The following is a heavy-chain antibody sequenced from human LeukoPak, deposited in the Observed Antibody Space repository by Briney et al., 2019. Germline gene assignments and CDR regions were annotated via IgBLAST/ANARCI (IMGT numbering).Heavy chain of an antibody. Sequence: ASVKVSCKASGYTFTSYYMHWVRQAPGQGLEWMGIISPSGGSTSYAQKFQGRVTMTRDTSTSTVYMKLSSLRSEDTAVYYCARDPTFAYDSSGYYGAPGYWGQGTLVTVSS. CDR1: GYTFTSYY. J-gene: IGHJ4*02. D-gene: IGHD3-22*01. V-gene: IGHV1-46*01. CDR2: ISPSGGST. CDR3: ARDPTFAYDSSGYYGAPGY.